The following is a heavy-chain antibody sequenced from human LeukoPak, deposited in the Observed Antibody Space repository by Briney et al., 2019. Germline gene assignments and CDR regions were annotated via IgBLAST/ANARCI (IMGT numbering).Heavy chain of an antibody. CDR3: LRGDRRDY. CDR1: GFTFNTYS. J-gene: IGHJ4*02. Sequence: PGGSLRLSCEASGFTFNTYSMKWARQAPGKGLEWVSSIDSSGGYMFYADSVKGRFIISRDNAKDSLYLQMNSLRVEDTAVYYCLRGDRRDYWGQGTLVTVSS. CDR2: IDSSGGYM. V-gene: IGHV3-21*06.